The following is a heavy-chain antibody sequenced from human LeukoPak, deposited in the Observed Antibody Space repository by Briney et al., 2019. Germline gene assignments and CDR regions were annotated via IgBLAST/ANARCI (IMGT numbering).Heavy chain of an antibody. J-gene: IGHJ4*02. V-gene: IGHV4-34*01. CDR3: AREYSYGSAYYFDY. CDR1: GGSFSGYY. CDR2: INHSGST. D-gene: IGHD5-18*01. Sequence: PSETLSLTCAVYGGSFSGYYWSWIRQPAGKGLEWIGEINHSGSTNYNPSLKSRVTISVDTSKNQFSLKLSSVTAADTAVYYCAREYSYGSAYYFDYWGQGTLVTVSS.